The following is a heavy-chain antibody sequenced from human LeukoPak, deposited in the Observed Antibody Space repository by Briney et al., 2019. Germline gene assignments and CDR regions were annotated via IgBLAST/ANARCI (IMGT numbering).Heavy chain of an antibody. J-gene: IGHJ4*02. V-gene: IGHV1-8*03. Sequence: ASVKVSCKASGYSFTTYDINWVRQATGQGLEWMGWMNLKSGYTGYAQKFQGRVTITRDTSTSTVYMELSSLRSEDSAVYYCARVAGSIDYWGQGTLVTVSS. CDR3: ARVAGSIDY. D-gene: IGHD1-26*01. CDR1: GYSFTTYD. CDR2: MNLKSGYT.